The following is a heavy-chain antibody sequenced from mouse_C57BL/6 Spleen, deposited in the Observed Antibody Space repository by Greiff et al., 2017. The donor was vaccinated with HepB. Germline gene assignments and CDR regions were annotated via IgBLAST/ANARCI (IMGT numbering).Heavy chain of an antibody. CDR3: ARRVGDAMDY. CDR1: GYSFTGYY. D-gene: IGHD3-1*01. CDR2: INPSTGGT. V-gene: IGHV1-42*01. J-gene: IGHJ4*01. Sequence: VQLQQSGPELVKPGASVKISCKASGYSFTGYYMNWVKQSPEKSLEWIGEINPSTGGTTYNQKFKAKATLTVDKSSSTAYMQLKSLTSEDSAVYYCARRVGDAMDYWGQGTSVTVSS.